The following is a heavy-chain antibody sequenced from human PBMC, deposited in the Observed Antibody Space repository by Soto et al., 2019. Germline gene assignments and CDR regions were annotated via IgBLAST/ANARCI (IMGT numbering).Heavy chain of an antibody. V-gene: IGHV3-33*01. CDR2: IWYDGSNK. CDR1: GFTFSSYG. D-gene: IGHD6-6*01. CDR3: GGQLVKIRENYYYYYGMDV. Sequence: QVQLVESGGGVVQPGRSLRLSCAASGFTFSSYGMHWVRQAPGKGLEWVAVIWYDGSNKYYADSVKGRFTISRDNSKNTLYLQMNSLRAEDTAVYYCGGQLVKIRENYYYYYGMDVWGQGTTVTVSS. J-gene: IGHJ6*02.